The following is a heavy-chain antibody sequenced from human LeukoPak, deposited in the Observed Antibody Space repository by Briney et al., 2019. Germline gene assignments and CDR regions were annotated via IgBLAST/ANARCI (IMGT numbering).Heavy chain of an antibody. CDR3: AREAYYYGSGIYYFDY. CDR2: INHSGST. D-gene: IGHD3-10*01. Sequence: SETLSLTCAVYGGSFSGYYWSWIRQPPGKGLEWIGEINHSGSTNYNPSLKSRVTISVDTSKNQFSLKLSSVTAADTAVYYRAREAYYYGSGIYYFDYWGQGTLVTVSS. CDR1: GGSFSGYY. J-gene: IGHJ4*02. V-gene: IGHV4-34*01.